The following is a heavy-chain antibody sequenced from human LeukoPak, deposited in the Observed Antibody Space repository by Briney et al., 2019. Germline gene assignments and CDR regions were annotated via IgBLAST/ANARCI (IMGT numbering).Heavy chain of an antibody. Sequence: SETLSLTCTVSGGSISSYYWSWIRQPPGKGLEWIGYIYYSGSTNYNPSLKSRVTISVDTSKNQFSLKLSSVTAADTAVYYCARGSYYVPNDYWGQGTLVTVSS. CDR2: IYYSGST. V-gene: IGHV4-59*08. CDR3: ARGSYYVPNDY. D-gene: IGHD1-26*01. CDR1: GGSISSYY. J-gene: IGHJ4*02.